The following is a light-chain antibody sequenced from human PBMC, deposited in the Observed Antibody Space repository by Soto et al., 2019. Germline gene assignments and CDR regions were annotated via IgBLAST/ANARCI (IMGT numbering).Light chain of an antibody. J-gene: IGKJ1*01. CDR1: QRMSTW. Sequence: DIHMTHSPSTLYAYVGDRVTITCLASQRMSTWLVWYQQKPGKASKLLIYDASSVESGVPSRFSGSGSGTEFTLTISSLQPEDFASYYCQQYNSYSTFGQGTKVDIK. CDR3: QQYNSYST. V-gene: IGKV1-5*01. CDR2: DAS.